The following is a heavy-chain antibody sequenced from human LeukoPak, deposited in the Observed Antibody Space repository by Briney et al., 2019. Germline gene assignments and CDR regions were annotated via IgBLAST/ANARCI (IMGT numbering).Heavy chain of an antibody. Sequence: SETLSLTCTVSGGSISSYYWGWIRQPAGKGLEWIGRVYTSGSTNYNPSLKSRVTISVDTSKNQFSLKLSSVTAADTAVYYCATRFTTGTAFDIWGQGTMVTVSS. J-gene: IGHJ3*02. D-gene: IGHD1-1*01. CDR1: GGSISSYY. V-gene: IGHV4-4*07. CDR3: ATRFTTGTAFDI. CDR2: VYTSGST.